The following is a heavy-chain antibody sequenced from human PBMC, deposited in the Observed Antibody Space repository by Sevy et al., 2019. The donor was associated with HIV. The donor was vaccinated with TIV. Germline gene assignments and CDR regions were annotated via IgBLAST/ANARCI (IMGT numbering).Heavy chain of an antibody. CDR3: ARELVPFDP. CDR1: GFTFSDYY. V-gene: IGHV3-11*06. Sequence: GGSLRLSCAASGFTFSDYYMSWIRQAPGKGLEWVSYMSSSSSYTNCADSVKGRFTISRDNAKNSLYLQMNSLRAEDTAVYYCARELVPFDPWGQGTLVTVSS. CDR2: MSSSSSYT. J-gene: IGHJ5*02.